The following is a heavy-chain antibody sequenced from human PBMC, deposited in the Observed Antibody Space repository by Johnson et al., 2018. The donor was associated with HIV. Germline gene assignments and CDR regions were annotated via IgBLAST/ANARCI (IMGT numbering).Heavy chain of an antibody. D-gene: IGHD1-26*01. CDR2: FSYAGANK. V-gene: IGHV3-30*18. J-gene: IGHJ3*02. CDR1: RFTFSSYA. CDR3: AKDLGDAVGTTHDAFDI. Sequence: QVQLVQSGGGLVQPGRSLSLSCVASRFTFSSYAMHWVRQAPGTGLEWVAVFSYAGANKYYAASVKGRFTTSRDNSKNTLYLQMHSLRAEDTAVYYCAKDLGDAVGTTHDAFDIWGQGTTVTVSS.